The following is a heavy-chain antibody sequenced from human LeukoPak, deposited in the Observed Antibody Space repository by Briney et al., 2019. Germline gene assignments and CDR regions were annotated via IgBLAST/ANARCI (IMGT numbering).Heavy chain of an antibody. CDR1: GFTFSSYA. V-gene: IGHV3-30-3*01. Sequence: GGSLRLSCVASGFTFSSYAMHWVRQAPGKGLDWVAVISYDGSNKYYADSVKGRFTISRDDSKNTLYLQMNSLRDEDTAVYYCAREGGPGPIDVSGSYYYYFDYWGQGSLVTVSS. CDR3: AREGGPGPIDVSGSYYYYFDY. CDR2: ISYDGSNK. J-gene: IGHJ4*02. D-gene: IGHD3-10*01.